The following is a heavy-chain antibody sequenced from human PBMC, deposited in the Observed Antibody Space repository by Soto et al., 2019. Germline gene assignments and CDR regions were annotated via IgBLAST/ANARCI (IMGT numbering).Heavy chain of an antibody. J-gene: IGHJ4*02. Sequence: QVHLVQSGAEVKKPGASVKVSCKASGYTFTSHGITWVRQAPGQGLEWMGWISAHNGNTDYAQKLQGRVIVTRDTSTSTGYMELGRLISAVTAVYYCSGGRYGDYWGRGALVTLPS. D-gene: IGHD1-1*01. CDR2: ISAHNGNT. CDR1: GYTFTSHG. V-gene: IGHV1-18*01. CDR3: SGGRYGDY.